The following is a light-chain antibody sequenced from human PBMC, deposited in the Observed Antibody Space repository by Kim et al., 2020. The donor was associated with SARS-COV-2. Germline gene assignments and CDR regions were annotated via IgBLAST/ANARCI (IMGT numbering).Light chain of an antibody. J-gene: IGKJ2*03. CDR2: GAS. Sequence: SPGDRATLSCRASQSVSSNLAWYQQKPGQAPTLLIYGASTRATGIPARFSGSGSGTEFTLTISSLQSEDFAVYYCQQYNNWLYSFGQGTKLEI. V-gene: IGKV3-15*01. CDR1: QSVSSN. CDR3: QQYNNWLYS.